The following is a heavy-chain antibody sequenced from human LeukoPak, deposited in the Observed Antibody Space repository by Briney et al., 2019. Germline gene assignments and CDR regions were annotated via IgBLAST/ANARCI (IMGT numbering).Heavy chain of an antibody. CDR1: GFTVSSNY. CDR2: IYSGGST. V-gene: IGHV3-66*01. CDR3: ARYQQTGYESDY. J-gene: IGHJ4*02. Sequence: GGSLRLSCAASGFTVSSNYMSWVRQAPGKGLEWVSVIYSGGSTYYADSVKGRFTTSRDNSKNTLYLQMNSLRAEDTAVYYCARYQQTGYESDYWGQGTLVTVSS. D-gene: IGHD5-12*01.